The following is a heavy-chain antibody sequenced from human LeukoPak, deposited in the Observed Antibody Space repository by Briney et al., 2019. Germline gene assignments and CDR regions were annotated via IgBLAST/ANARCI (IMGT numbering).Heavy chain of an antibody. CDR3: ATLSGNYFNLDS. Sequence: SETLSLTCTVSGGSINNYFWTWIRQPPGKGLEWIGSISDRGTTNYNPSLKNRVSISVDTSKNQFSLDVSSVTAADTAVYYCATLSGNYFNLDSWGQGTLVTFS. D-gene: IGHD1-26*01. CDR2: ISDRGTT. V-gene: IGHV4-59*08. J-gene: IGHJ4*02. CDR1: GGSINNYF.